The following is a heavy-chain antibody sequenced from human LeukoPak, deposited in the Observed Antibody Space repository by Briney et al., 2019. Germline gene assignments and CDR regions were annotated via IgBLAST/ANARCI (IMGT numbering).Heavy chain of an antibody. Sequence: GGSLRLSRTASVFTFSSYNMNGVRQAPGKGLECVSYISSSSSTIYYADSVKGRFTISRDNAKNSLYVQMNSLRDEDTAVYYCAREHSSSSGSVSDFWGKGALVTVSS. J-gene: IGHJ4*02. V-gene: IGHV3-48*02. D-gene: IGHD6-6*01. CDR3: AREHSSSSGSVSDF. CDR1: VFTFSSYN. CDR2: ISSSSSTI.